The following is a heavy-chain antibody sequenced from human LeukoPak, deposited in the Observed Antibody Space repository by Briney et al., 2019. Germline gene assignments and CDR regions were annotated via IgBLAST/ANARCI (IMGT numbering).Heavy chain of an antibody. J-gene: IGHJ4*02. Sequence: PGGSLRLSCAASGFTFSSYGMHWVRQAPGKGLEWVAFIRYDGSNKYYADSVKGRFTISRDNSKNTLYLQMNSLRAEDTAVYYCARGLWFGDENPPYFDYWGQGILVTVSS. CDR3: ARGLWFGDENPPYFDY. CDR1: GFTFSSYG. V-gene: IGHV3-30*02. D-gene: IGHD3-10*01. CDR2: IRYDGSNK.